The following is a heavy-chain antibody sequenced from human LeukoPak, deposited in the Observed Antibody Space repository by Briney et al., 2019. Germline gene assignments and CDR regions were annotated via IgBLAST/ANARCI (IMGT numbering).Heavy chain of an antibody. CDR2: IYSGGST. CDR1: GFTVSSNY. Sequence: GGSLRLSCAASGFTVSSNYMSWVRQAPGKGPEWVSIIYSGGSTDYADSVKGRFTISRDNSKNTLYLQMNSLRAEDTAVYYCARVAVADLYYFDFWGQGTLVTVSS. D-gene: IGHD6-19*01. J-gene: IGHJ4*02. CDR3: ARVAVADLYYFDF. V-gene: IGHV3-53*01.